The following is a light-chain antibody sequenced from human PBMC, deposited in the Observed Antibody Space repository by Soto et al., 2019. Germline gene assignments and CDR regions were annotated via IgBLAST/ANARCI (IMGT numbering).Light chain of an antibody. Sequence: EILLTQSLGTLSWSPVDISTLSCKASQSLTNSFIAWYQQKPGQAPRLLIYDTSSRATGIPDRFSGSGSGTDFTLTISRLEPEDFAVFFCQQYGTSEIIFGQGTRLEIK. CDR1: QSLTNSF. CDR2: DTS. V-gene: IGKV3-20*01. CDR3: QQYGTSEII. J-gene: IGKJ5*01.